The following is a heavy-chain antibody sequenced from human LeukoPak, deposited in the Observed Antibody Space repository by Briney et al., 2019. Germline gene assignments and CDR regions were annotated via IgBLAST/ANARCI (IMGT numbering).Heavy chain of an antibody. CDR2: IYYSGST. D-gene: IGHD3-22*01. CDR3: ARGRIGDSSGYQERVFDY. Sequence: SETLSLTCTVSGGSISSYYWSWIRQPPGKGLEWIGYIYYSGSTNYNPSLKSRVTISVDTSKNQFSLKLSSVTAADTAVYYCARGRIGDSSGYQERVFDYWGQGTLVTVSS. CDR1: GGSISSYY. J-gene: IGHJ4*02. V-gene: IGHV4-59*12.